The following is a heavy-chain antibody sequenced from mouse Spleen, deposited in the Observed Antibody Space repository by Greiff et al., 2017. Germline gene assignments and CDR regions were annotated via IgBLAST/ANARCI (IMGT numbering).Heavy chain of an antibody. Sequence: EVQLQQSGGGLVKPGGSLKLSCAASGFTFSSYGMSWVRQTPEKRLEWVATISGGGSYTYYPDSVKGRFTISRDNAKNNLYLQMSSLRSEDTALYYCARELPGGGFDYWGQGTTLTVSS. CDR1: GFTFSSYG. CDR3: ARELPGGGFDY. CDR2: ISGGGSYT. V-gene: IGHV5-9-2*01. D-gene: IGHD1-1*02. J-gene: IGHJ2*01.